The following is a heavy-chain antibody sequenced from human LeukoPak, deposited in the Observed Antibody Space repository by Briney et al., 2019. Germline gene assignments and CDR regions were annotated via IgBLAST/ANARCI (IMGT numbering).Heavy chain of an antibody. CDR1: GFTFSTFG. D-gene: IGHD6-19*01. CDR2: ISYDGSIK. V-gene: IGHV3-30*18. CDR3: AKVSAVGGFYYYGMDV. J-gene: IGHJ6*02. Sequence: GGSLRLSCAASGFTFSTFGMHWVRQAPGKGLDWVALISYDGSIKYYADSVKGRFTISRDNSKNTLYLQMNSLRDEDMAVYYCAKVSAVGGFYYYGMDVWGQGTTVTVSS.